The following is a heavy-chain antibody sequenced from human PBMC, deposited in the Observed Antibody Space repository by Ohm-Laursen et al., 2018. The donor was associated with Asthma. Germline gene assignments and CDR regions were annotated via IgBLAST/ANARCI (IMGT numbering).Heavy chain of an antibody. CDR1: GFIFSNYG. V-gene: IGHV3-33*06. CDR2: IWYDGSNK. J-gene: IGHJ6*02. Sequence: SLRLSCAASGFIFSNYGMHWVRQAPGKGLEWVAVIWYDGSNKYYGDSVKGRFTISRDNSKNTLYLQMNSLRDEDTALYYCAKALVGAPLYYHYYGMDVWGQGTTVTVSS. D-gene: IGHD1-26*01. CDR3: AKALVGAPLYYHYYGMDV.